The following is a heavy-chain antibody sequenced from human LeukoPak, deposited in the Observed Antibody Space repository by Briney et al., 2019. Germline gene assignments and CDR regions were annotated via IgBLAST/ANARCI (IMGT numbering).Heavy chain of an antibody. Sequence: PSETLSLTCTVSGGSISSYYWSWIRQPPGKRLEWIGYIYYSGSTNYNPSLKSRVTISVDTSKNQFSLKLSSVTAADTAVYYCARNRDYGDSGGFDYWGQGTLVTVSS. CDR3: ARNRDYGDSGGFDY. J-gene: IGHJ4*02. D-gene: IGHD4-17*01. CDR2: IYYSGST. CDR1: GGSISSYY. V-gene: IGHV4-59*01.